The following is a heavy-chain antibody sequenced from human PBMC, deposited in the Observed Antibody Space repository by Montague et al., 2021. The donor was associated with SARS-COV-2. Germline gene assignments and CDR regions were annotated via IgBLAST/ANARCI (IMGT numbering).Heavy chain of an antibody. J-gene: IGHJ6*02. Sequence: SETLSLTCTVSGGSISRSTSSWAWIRQPPGRGLEWIGSISYTGSTYYNPSLKSRVTISVDTSRNQFSLRLSSVTAADTSAYYCARLPLVSSGSSAAGYYYYAIDVWGQGTTVTVSS. D-gene: IGHD6-13*01. CDR2: ISYTGST. V-gene: IGHV4-39*01. CDR1: GGSISRSTSS. CDR3: ARLPLVSSGSSAAGYYYYAIDV.